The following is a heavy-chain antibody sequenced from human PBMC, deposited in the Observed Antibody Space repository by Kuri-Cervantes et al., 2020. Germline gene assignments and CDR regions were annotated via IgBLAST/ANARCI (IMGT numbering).Heavy chain of an antibody. D-gene: IGHD4-17*01. Sequence: GESLKISCAASGFTFSSYGMHWVRQAPGKGLEWVAVISYDGSNKYYADSVKGRLTISRDNAKNSLYLQMNSLRAEDTAVYYCARTDGDYVPFDIWGQGTMVTVSS. CDR3: ARTDGDYVPFDI. V-gene: IGHV3-30*03. CDR1: GFTFSSYG. CDR2: ISYDGSNK. J-gene: IGHJ3*02.